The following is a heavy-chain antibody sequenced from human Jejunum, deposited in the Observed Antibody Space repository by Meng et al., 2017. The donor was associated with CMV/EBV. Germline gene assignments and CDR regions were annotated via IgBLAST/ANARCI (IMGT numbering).Heavy chain of an antibody. D-gene: IGHD3-16*01. CDR2: INPNTGGT. CDR1: GYTFIDYY. V-gene: IGHV1-2*02. Sequence: GYTFIDYYIFWVRQAPGQGLEWMGWINPNTGGTSYSPKFQGRVTMTRDTSISTAYMEVTRLRSDDTAVYYCARDWGAYTDYFFDYWGQGTLVTVSS. CDR3: ARDWGAYTDYFFDY. J-gene: IGHJ4*02.